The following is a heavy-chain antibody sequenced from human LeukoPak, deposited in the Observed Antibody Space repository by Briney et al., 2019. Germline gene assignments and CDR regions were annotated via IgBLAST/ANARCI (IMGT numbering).Heavy chain of an antibody. Sequence: PGRSLRLSCAASGVTFSSHGMHWVPQAPGRGLEWVAVIWYDGSNKYYADSVKGRFTISRDNSKNTLYLQMNRLRAEDTAVYYCARDAVVKGVGFGYSSGWYMRYWGQGTLVTVSS. D-gene: IGHD6-19*01. V-gene: IGHV3-33*01. CDR1: GVTFSSHG. CDR2: IWYDGSNK. J-gene: IGHJ4*02. CDR3: ARDAVVKGVGFGYSSGWYMRY.